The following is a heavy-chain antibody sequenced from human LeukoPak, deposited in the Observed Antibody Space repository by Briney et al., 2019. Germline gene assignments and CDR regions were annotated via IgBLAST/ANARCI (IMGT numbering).Heavy chain of an antibody. J-gene: IGHJ4*02. CDR1: GFTFSNNS. Sequence: GGSLRLSCAASGFTFSNNSMNWVRQAPGKGPEWVSYISSRSRTIYYADSVKGRFTISRDNAKNSLYLQMNNLRAEDTAVYYCARNSDYYDYSPQSVWGQGTLVTVS. D-gene: IGHD3-22*01. CDR3: ARNSDYYDYSPQSV. CDR2: ISSRSRTI. V-gene: IGHV3-48*01.